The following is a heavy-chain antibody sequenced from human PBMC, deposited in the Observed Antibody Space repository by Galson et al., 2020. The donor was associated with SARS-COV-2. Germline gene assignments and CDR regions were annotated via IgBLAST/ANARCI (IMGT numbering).Heavy chain of an antibody. D-gene: IGHD5-18*01. J-gene: IGHJ4*02. V-gene: IGHV3-23*01. CDR1: GFTFGSYA. CDR3: AKEVTYGYQSGLDY. Sequence: GEYLKISCAASGFTFGSYAMSWVRQAPGKGLKWVSSISAGGGATYYADSVKGRFTISRDNFKNTVYLEMDSLRADDTAAYYCAKEVTYGYQSGLDYWGQGALVTVSS. CDR2: ISAGGGAT.